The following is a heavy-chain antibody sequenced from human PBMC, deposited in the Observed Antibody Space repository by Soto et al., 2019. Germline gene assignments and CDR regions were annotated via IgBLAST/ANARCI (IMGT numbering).Heavy chain of an antibody. D-gene: IGHD6-19*01. V-gene: IGHV3-23*01. CDR2: ISNSGNT. Sequence: EVRLLESGGVLVQPGGSLRLSCAASGFTFSSYDMTWARQAPGKGLEWVSTISNSGNTYYADSVKGRFTISRDNSKDTLYLQMNSLRAEDTAVYYCAKDRTRVSVACEDWGQGTLVTVSS. CDR3: AKDRTRVSVACED. CDR1: GFTFSSYD. J-gene: IGHJ4*02.